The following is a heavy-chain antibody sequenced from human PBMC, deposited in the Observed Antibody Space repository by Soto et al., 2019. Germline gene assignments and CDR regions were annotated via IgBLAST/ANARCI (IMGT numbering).Heavy chain of an antibody. Sequence: GESLKISCKGSGCSFTSYWISWVRQMPGKGLEWMGRIDPSDSYTNYSPSFQGHVTISADKSISTAYLQWSSLKASDTAMYYCARRPMVRGVISYYYYGMDVWGQGTTVTVS. CDR2: IDPSDSYT. CDR1: GCSFTSYW. V-gene: IGHV5-10-1*01. CDR3: ARRPMVRGVISYYYYGMDV. J-gene: IGHJ6*02. D-gene: IGHD3-10*01.